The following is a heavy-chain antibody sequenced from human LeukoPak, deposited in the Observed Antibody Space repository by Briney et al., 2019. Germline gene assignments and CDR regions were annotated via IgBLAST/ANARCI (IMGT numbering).Heavy chain of an antibody. CDR1: GFTFSTYA. CDR3: AKVSRENDILTGYYVYYYYYYMDV. D-gene: IGHD3-9*01. V-gene: IGHV3-23*01. Sequence: GGSLRLSCAASGFTFSTYAMTWVRQAPGKGLEWVSLISGTGGSTYYADSVKGRFTISRDNSKNTLYLQMNSLRVEDTAVYYCAKVSRENDILTGYYVYYYYYYMDVWGKGTTVTISS. J-gene: IGHJ6*03. CDR2: ISGTGGST.